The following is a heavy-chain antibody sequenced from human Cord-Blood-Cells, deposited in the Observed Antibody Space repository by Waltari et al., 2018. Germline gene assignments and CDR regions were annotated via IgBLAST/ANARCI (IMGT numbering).Heavy chain of an antibody. CDR2: INPNSGGT. CDR3: ARVADLTVTIFDY. Sequence: QVQLVQSGAEVKKPGASVKVSCKASGYTFTGYYMHWARQAPGQGLEWMGRINPNSGGTNYAQKFQGRVTMTRDTSISTAYMELSRLRSDDTAVYYCARVADLTVTIFDYWGQGTLVTVSS. J-gene: IGHJ4*02. CDR1: GYTFTGYY. V-gene: IGHV1-2*06. D-gene: IGHD4-17*01.